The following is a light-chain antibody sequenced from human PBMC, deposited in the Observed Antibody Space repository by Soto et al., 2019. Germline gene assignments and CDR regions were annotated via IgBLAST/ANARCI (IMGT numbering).Light chain of an antibody. CDR1: SSDVGGYNY. J-gene: IGLJ2*01. CDR2: EVS. CDR3: SSYTSSSTLVV. V-gene: IGLV2-14*01. Sequence: QSALTQPASVSGSPGQSITISCTGTSSDVGGYNYVSWYQQHPGKAPKLMIYEVSKRPSGVSNRFSGSKSVNTASLTISGLQAEDEADYYCSSYTSSSTLVVFGGGTQLTVL.